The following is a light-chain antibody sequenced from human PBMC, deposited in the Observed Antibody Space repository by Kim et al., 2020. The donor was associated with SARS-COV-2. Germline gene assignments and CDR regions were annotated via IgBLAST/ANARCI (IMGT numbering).Light chain of an antibody. CDR3: QQYNSAPRT. Sequence: ASVGDRATLTCRASQGVSHYLAWYQQKPGKAPRLLISGASTWATGIPARFSGSGSGTDFTLTISSLQPEDVAVYYCQQYNSAPRTFGQGTKVDIK. CDR1: QGVSHY. CDR2: GAS. V-gene: IGKV3-15*01. J-gene: IGKJ1*01.